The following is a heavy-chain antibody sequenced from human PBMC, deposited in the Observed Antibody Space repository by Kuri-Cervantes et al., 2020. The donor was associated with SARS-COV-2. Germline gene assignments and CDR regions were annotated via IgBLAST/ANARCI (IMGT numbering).Heavy chain of an antibody. CDR2: IDWDDDK. D-gene: IGHD6-13*01. J-gene: IGHJ6*02. CDR3: ARMIGRAAPPPYYYYGMDV. V-gene: IGHV2-70*11. CDR1: GFSLSTSAMC. Sequence: SGPTLVKPPQTLTLTCTFSGFSLSTSAMCVGWIRQPPGKALEWLARIDWDDDKHYSTSLKTRLTISKDTSKNQVVLTMTNMDPVDTATYYCARMIGRAAPPPYYYYGMDVWGQGTTVTVSS.